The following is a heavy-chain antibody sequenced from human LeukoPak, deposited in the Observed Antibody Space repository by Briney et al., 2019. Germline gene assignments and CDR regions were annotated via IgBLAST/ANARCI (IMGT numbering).Heavy chain of an antibody. CDR1: GFTFSSYS. D-gene: IGHD3-22*01. Sequence: GGSLRLSCAASGFTFSSYSMDWVRQAPGKGLEWVSYISSSSSTIYYADSVNGRFTISRDNAKNSLYLKMNSLRAEDTAVYFCARDLTYSSDYYYYFDYWGQGTLVTVSS. V-gene: IGHV3-48*01. J-gene: IGHJ4*02. CDR3: ARDLTYSSDYYYYFDY. CDR2: ISSSSSTI.